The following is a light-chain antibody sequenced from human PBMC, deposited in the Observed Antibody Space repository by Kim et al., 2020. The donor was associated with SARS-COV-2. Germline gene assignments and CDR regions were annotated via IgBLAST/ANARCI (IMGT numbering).Light chain of an antibody. CDR3: LTPRGCTTHPSV. CDR1: SLRSYS. CDR2: GRN. V-gene: IGLV3-19*01. J-gene: IGLJ1*01. Sequence: SSELTQDPAVSVPLGQTVRITCQGDSLRSYSSRWYQQKPGQPPVLVLYGRNMPSGIPDQFSVPSTGHTASLIIPGAPAQDDAASYCLTPRGCTTHPSVF.